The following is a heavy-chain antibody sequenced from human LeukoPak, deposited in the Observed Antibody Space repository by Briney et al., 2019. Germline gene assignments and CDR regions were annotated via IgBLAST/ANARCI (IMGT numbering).Heavy chain of an antibody. CDR3: ARDQESGVQLWLEDY. CDR2: ISSSSSYI. Sequence: GGSLRLSCAASGFTFSSYSMNWVRQDPGKGLEWVSSISSSSSYIYYADSVKGRFTISRDNAKNSLYLQMNSLRAEDTAVYYCARDQESGVQLWLEDYWGQGTLVTVSS. D-gene: IGHD5-18*01. V-gene: IGHV3-21*01. CDR1: GFTFSSYS. J-gene: IGHJ4*02.